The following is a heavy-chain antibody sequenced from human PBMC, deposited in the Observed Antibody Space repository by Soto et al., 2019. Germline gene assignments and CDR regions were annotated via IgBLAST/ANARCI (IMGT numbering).Heavy chain of an antibody. D-gene: IGHD3-3*01. CDR2: IYYSGST. CDR1: GGFVSRGSYY. V-gene: IGHV4-61*01. J-gene: IGHJ6*02. CDR3: ARWARITIFGVVIPRYGMDV. Sequence: SETLSVTCTVSGGFVSRGSYYWSWIRQPPGKGLEWIGYIYYSGSTNYNPSLKSRVTISVDTSKNQFSLKLSSVTAADTAVYYCARWARITIFGVVIPRYGMDVWGQGTTVTVSS.